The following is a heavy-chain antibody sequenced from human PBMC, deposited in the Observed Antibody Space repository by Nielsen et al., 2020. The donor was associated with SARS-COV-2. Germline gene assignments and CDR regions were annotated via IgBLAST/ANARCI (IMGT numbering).Heavy chain of an antibody. Sequence: ASVKVSCKASGYTFTVFGISWVRQAPGQGLEWMGIINPSGGSTSYAQKFQGRVTMTRDTSTSTVYMELSSLRSEDTAVYYCAAVWSGYYTEAAYYYMDVWGKGTTVTVSS. CDR1: GYTFTVFG. D-gene: IGHD3-3*01. CDR2: INPSGGST. J-gene: IGHJ6*03. V-gene: IGHV1-46*01. CDR3: AAVWSGYYTEAAYYYMDV.